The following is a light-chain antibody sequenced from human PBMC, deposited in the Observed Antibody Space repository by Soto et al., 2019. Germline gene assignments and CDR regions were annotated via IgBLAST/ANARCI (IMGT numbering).Light chain of an antibody. CDR3: CTSSGGSNRI. J-gene: IGLJ2*01. CDR2: EVS. V-gene: IGLV2-8*01. CDR1: SRDGGAHNY. Sequence: QSALTHPPSASGSPGQSVTISCTGTSRDGGAHNYVSWNQHHPCKAPKLIIHEVSKRPSGVPDRVSGSKSGNTASLTVSGLQAEAEADFYGCTSSGGSNRIFGGGTKGTVL.